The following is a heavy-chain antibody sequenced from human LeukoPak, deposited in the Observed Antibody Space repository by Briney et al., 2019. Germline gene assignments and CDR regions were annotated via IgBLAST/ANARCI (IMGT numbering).Heavy chain of an antibody. Sequence: SETLSLTCTVSGGSISSYYWSWIRQPPGKGLEWIGYIYYSGSTNYNPSLKSRVTISVDTSKNQFSLKLSSVTAADTAVYYCARWTVTTDWYFDLWGRGTLVTVSS. CDR1: GGSISSYY. CDR2: IYYSGST. V-gene: IGHV4-59*01. J-gene: IGHJ2*01. CDR3: ARWTVTTDWYFDL. D-gene: IGHD4-17*01.